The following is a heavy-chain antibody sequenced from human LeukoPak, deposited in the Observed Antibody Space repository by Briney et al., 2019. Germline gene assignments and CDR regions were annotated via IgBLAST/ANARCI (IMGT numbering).Heavy chain of an antibody. Sequence: NSSETLSLTCSVSGDSIIGYYWGWIRQPPGKGLEWIGNIYYTGNTYYNSSLKSRVTISVDTSKNQFSLKLTSVTAADTAVYYCAKSNGYGLVDIWGQGTMVTVSS. J-gene: IGHJ3*02. CDR1: GDSIIGYY. D-gene: IGHD3-10*01. V-gene: IGHV4-39*07. CDR3: AKSNGYGLVDI. CDR2: IYYTGNT.